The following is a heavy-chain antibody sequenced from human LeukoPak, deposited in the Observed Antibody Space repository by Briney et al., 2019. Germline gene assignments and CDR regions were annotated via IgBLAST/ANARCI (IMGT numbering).Heavy chain of an antibody. V-gene: IGHV3-21*01. CDR1: GFTFSSYS. CDR3: ARVGIYYDILTGSPDY. J-gene: IGHJ4*02. Sequence: PGGSLRLSCAASGFTFSSYSMNWVRQAPGKGLERVSSISSSSSYIYYADSVKGRFTISRDNAKNSLYLQMNSLRAEDTAVYYCARVGIYYDILTGSPDYWGQGTLVTVSS. CDR2: ISSSSSYI. D-gene: IGHD3-9*01.